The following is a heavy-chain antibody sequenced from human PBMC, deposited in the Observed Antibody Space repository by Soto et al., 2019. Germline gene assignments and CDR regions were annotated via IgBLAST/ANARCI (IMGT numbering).Heavy chain of an antibody. CDR3: ASPVGVVPAAIGTNFDY. V-gene: IGHV3-30-3*01. CDR1: GFTFSSYA. CDR2: ISYDGSNK. D-gene: IGHD2-2*02. Sequence: GGSLRLSCAASGFTFSSYAMHWVRQAPGKGLEWVAVISYDGSNKYYADSVKGRFTISRDNSKNTLYLQMNSLRAEDTAVYYCASPVGVVPAAIGTNFDYWGQGTLVTVSS. J-gene: IGHJ4*02.